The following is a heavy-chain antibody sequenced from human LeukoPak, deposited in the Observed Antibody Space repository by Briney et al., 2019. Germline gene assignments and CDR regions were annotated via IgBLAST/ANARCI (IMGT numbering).Heavy chain of an antibody. D-gene: IGHD3-22*01. CDR1: GYIFTSYY. Sequence: ASVKVSCKASGYIFTSYYMYWVRQAPGQGLEWMGIINPSGGSIRYAQKFQGRVTITRNTSINTAYMELSSLRSDDTAVYYCARDLRGSGYSLAYWGQGTLVTVSS. CDR2: INPSGGSI. CDR3: ARDLRGSGYSLAY. V-gene: IGHV1-46*01. J-gene: IGHJ4*02.